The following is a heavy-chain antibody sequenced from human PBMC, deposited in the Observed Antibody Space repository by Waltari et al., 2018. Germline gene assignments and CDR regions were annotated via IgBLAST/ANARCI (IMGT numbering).Heavy chain of an antibody. CDR2: ISSSGSTI. J-gene: IGHJ3*02. CDR1: GFTFSSYD. CDR3: ARNRYDAFDI. Sequence: EVQLVESGGGLVQPGGSLRLSCAASGFTFSSYDMNWVRQAPGKGLEWVSYISSSGSTIYYADSVKGRFTISRDNAKNSLYLQMNSLRAEDTAVYYCARNRYDAFDIWGQGTMVTVSS. D-gene: IGHD3-9*01. V-gene: IGHV3-48*03.